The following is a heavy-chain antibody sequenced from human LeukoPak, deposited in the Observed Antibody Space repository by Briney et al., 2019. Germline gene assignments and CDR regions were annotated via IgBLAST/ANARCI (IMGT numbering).Heavy chain of an antibody. J-gene: IGHJ4*02. CDR2: ITTGRGET. CDR1: GYTFTDYA. Sequence: ASVKVSCKAPGYTFTDYALHWVRQAPGQSLEWMGWITTGRGETRYSQEFQRRITFTRDTSASTVYMDLSDLRSDDTAVYYCARGGKQWRGGNYFDSWGQGTLVAVSS. V-gene: IGHV1-3*04. CDR3: ARGGKQWRGGNYFDS. D-gene: IGHD6-19*01.